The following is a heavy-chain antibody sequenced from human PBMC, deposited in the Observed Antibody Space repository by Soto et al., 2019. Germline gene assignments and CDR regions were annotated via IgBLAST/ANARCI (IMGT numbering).Heavy chain of an antibody. Sequence: SETLSLTCTVSGGSISSGDYYWSWIRQPPGKGLEWIGYIYYSGSTYYNPSLKSRVTILVDTSKNQFSLKLSSVTAADTAVYYCARLGGVINPAIYYFDYWGQGTLVTVSS. V-gene: IGHV4-30-4*01. CDR2: IYYSGST. D-gene: IGHD3-10*01. CDR1: GGSISSGDYY. CDR3: ARLGGVINPAIYYFDY. J-gene: IGHJ4*02.